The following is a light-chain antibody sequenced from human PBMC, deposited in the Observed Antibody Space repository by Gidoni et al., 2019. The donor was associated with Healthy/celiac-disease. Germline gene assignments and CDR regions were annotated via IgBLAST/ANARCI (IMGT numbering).Light chain of an antibody. CDR1: KLGDKY. Sequence: SYELNQPPSVSVSPGQTASIPCSGDKLGDKYACWYQQKPGQSPVLVIYQDSKRPSGIPERFSGSNSGNTATLTISGTQAMDEADYYCQAWDSSTAWVFGGGTKLTVL. V-gene: IGLV3-1*01. J-gene: IGLJ3*02. CDR2: QDS. CDR3: QAWDSSTAWV.